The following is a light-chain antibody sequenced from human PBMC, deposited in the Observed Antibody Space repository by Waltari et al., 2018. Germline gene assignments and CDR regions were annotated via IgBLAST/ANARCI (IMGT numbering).Light chain of an antibody. CDR2: LGS. J-gene: IGKJ2*01. V-gene: IGKV2-28*01. Sequence: DIVMTQSPLSLPSTPGEPASISCRSSQSRLHSNGYNYLDWYLQNAGQSPQLLIYLGSHRAAGVPARFSGSGSGTDFTLKSSRGEAEDVGVYYCMQALQTPYTVGQGTKLAIK. CDR3: MQALQTPYT. CDR1: QSRLHSNGYNY.